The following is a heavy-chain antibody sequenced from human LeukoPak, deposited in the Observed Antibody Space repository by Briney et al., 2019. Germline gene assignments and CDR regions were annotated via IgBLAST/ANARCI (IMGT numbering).Heavy chain of an antibody. Sequence: SETLSLTCTVSGGSISSYYWSWIRQPAGKGLEWIGRIYTSGSTNYNPSLKSRVTMSVDTSKNQFSLKLSSVTAADTAVYYCARGIAVAGPQYYYYYYMDVWGKGTTVTVSS. V-gene: IGHV4-4*07. CDR2: IYTSGST. D-gene: IGHD6-19*01. CDR1: GGSISSYY. CDR3: ARGIAVAGPQYYYYYYMDV. J-gene: IGHJ6*03.